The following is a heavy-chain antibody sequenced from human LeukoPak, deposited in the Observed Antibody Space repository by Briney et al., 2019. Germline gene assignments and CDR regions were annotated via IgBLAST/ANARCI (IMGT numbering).Heavy chain of an antibody. CDR2: IYYSGIT. J-gene: IGHJ4*02. V-gene: IGHV4-39*01. Sequence: SETLSLTCTVSGASISSSDRYWGWIRQPPGKGLEWIGSIYYSGITYHNPSLKSRVTISVDTSNNQFSLKMSSVTAADTAVYYCAAQPWEGVDYWGQGTLVTVSS. D-gene: IGHD1-26*01. CDR1: GASISSSDRY. CDR3: AAQPWEGVDY.